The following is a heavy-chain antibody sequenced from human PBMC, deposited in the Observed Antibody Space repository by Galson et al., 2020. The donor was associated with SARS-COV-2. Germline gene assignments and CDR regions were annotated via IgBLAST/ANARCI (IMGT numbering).Heavy chain of an antibody. V-gene: IGHV3-23*01. D-gene: IGHD2-21*01. J-gene: IGHJ4*02. Sequence: GGSLRLSCAASGLTFSSFAMSWVRQAPGKGLELVSAISGSGATLYYADPVKGRFSISRDNSKTTVFLQMNSLRAEDAAVYYCVRAPYCGGDCSSTFDDTSPPFVWGQGTLVAVSS. CDR2: ISGSGATL. CDR1: GLTFSSFA. CDR3: VRAPYCGGDCSSTFDDTSPPFV.